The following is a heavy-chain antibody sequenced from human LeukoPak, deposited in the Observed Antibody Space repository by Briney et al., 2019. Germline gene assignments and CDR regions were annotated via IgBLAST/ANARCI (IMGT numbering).Heavy chain of an antibody. D-gene: IGHD3-9*01. CDR3: ARAADILTPMDV. Sequence: GGSLRLSCAASGFTFSSYAMHWVRQAPGKGLEYVSAISSNGGSTYYANSVKGRFTISRDNSKNTLYLQMGSLRAEDMAVYYCARAADILTPMDVWGKGTTVTISS. J-gene: IGHJ6*03. V-gene: IGHV3-64*01. CDR2: ISSNGGST. CDR1: GFTFSSYA.